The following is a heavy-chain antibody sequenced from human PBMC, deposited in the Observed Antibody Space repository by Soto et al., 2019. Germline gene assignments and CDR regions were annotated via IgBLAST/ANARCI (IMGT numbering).Heavy chain of an antibody. CDR2: ISQSGTT. CDR1: GGSISTGGW. D-gene: IGHD3-16*02. V-gene: IGHV4-4*02. J-gene: IGHJ5*02. CDR3: ARGVRDYIWGSYRYPRQYNWFDP. Sequence: SSETLSLTCDVSGGSISTGGWWSWVRQPPGKGLEWIGQISQSGTTNYNPSLESRVTISVDTSKNQFSLKLSSVTAADTAVYYCARGVRDYIWGSYRYPRQYNWFDPWGQGTQVTVSS.